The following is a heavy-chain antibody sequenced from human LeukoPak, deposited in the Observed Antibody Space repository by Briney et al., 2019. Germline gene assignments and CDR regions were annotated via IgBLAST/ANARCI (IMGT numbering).Heavy chain of an antibody. CDR3: TRVSPVSGGWFDAIDI. J-gene: IGHJ3*02. V-gene: IGHV3-73*01. D-gene: IGHD6-19*01. Sequence: GSLKLSCAASGVTFSDSPIHGVRQASGEGGGWGWRIRRKADNYPTLYAASMKGRLTLPRDDSKPTAYLQINSLKTEDTAMYYCTRVSPVSGGWFDAIDIWGQGTMVTVSS. CDR1: GVTFSDSP. CDR2: IRRKADNYPT.